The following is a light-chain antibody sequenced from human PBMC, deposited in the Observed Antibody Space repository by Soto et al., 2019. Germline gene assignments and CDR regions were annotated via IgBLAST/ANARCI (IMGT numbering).Light chain of an antibody. CDR1: QGISNY. CDR3: QNYDSAPIT. CDR2: AAS. V-gene: IGKV1-27*01. J-gene: IGKJ5*01. Sequence: DIQLTQSPSSLSASVGSRVSINCRASQGISNYLAWYQQKPGKAPKVLIYAASTLQPGVPSRFSGSGSGTDFTLTINSLQPDDIATYYCQNYDSAPITFGQGTRLEI.